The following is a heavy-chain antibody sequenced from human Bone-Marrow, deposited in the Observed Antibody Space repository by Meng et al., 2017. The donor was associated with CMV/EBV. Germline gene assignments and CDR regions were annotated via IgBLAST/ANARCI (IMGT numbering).Heavy chain of an antibody. J-gene: IGHJ6*02. CDR3: ARAPSYHGMDV. CDR1: GGSMSDYY. CDR2: IYSSGST. Sequence: SETLSLTCIVSGGSMSDYYWSWIRQPPGKGLEWIGNIYSSGSTKYDPSLKSRVTMSIDTSKNQLSLKLSSVTAADTAVYYCARAPSYHGMDVWGQGTTVTVSS. V-gene: IGHV4-59*08.